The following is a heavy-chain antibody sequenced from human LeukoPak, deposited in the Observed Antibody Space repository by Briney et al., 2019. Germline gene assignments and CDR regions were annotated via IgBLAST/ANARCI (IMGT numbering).Heavy chain of an antibody. CDR1: GYSFTSYW. Sequence: RGESLNISCKCSGYSFTSYWIGWARQMPGKGLEWMGLIYPGDSDTRYSPSFQGQVTISADKSISTAYLQWSSLKASDTAMYYCARRVGATFSGLDYWGQGTLVTVSA. V-gene: IGHV5-51*01. J-gene: IGHJ4*02. CDR2: IYPGDSDT. CDR3: ARRVGATFSGLDY. D-gene: IGHD1-26*01.